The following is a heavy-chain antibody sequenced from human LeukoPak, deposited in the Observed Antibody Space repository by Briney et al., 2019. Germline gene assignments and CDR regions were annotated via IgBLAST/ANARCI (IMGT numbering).Heavy chain of an antibody. Sequence: GGSLRLSCAASGFTFSSYSMNWVRQAPGKGLEWVSSISSSSSYIYYADSVKGRFTISRDNSKNTLYLQMNSLRAEDTAVYYCAKDLITYGDYPRYAFDIWGQGTMVTVSS. J-gene: IGHJ3*02. CDR3: AKDLITYGDYPRYAFDI. V-gene: IGHV3-21*01. CDR2: ISSSSSYI. D-gene: IGHD4-17*01. CDR1: GFTFSSYS.